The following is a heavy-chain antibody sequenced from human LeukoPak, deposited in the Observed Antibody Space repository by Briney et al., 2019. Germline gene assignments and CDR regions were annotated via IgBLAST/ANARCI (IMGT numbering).Heavy chain of an antibody. V-gene: IGHV4-34*09. CDR2: INHSGST. CDR1: GGSFSGYY. D-gene: IGHD5-12*01. Sequence: SETLSLTCAVDGGSFSGYYWSWIRQPPGKGREWIGEINHSGSTNYNPSLKSRVTISVGTSKSQFSLKLSSVTAADTAVYYCARVRGYSGYVFDYWGQGTLVTVSS. J-gene: IGHJ4*02. CDR3: ARVRGYSGYVFDY.